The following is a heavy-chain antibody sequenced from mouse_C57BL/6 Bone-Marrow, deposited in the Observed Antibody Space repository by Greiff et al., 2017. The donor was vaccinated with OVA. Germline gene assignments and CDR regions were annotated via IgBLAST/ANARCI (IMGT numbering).Heavy chain of an antibody. D-gene: IGHD1-1*01. Sequence: QVQLQQSGAELARPGASVKLSCKASGYTFTSYGISWVKQRTGQGLEWIGEIYPRSGNTYYNEKFKGKATLTADKSSSTAYMELRSLTSEDSAVYFCARKGDYYYGSSGGFAYWGQGTLVTVSA. CDR2: IYPRSGNT. V-gene: IGHV1-81*01. CDR1: GYTFTSYG. J-gene: IGHJ3*01. CDR3: ARKGDYYYGSSGGFAY.